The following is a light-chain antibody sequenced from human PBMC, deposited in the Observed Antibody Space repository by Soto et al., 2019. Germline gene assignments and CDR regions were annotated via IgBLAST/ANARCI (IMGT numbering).Light chain of an antibody. CDR2: GAS. CDR3: QQYGNSPWA. J-gene: IGKJ1*01. V-gene: IGKV3-20*01. Sequence: EIVLTQSPGTLSLSPGERATLSCRASQSVSTTYLAWYQQKPGQAPRLLIHGASSRATGIPDRFSGSGSGTDFTLTISRLEPEDFAVYYCQQYGNSPWAFGQGPRWIS. CDR1: QSVSTTY.